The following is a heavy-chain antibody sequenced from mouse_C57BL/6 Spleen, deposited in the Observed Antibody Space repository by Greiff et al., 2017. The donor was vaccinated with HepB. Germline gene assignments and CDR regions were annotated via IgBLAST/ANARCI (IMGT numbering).Heavy chain of an antibody. CDR1: GYTFSSYW. Sequence: QVQLQQSGAELVKPGASVKISCKASGYTFSSYWMNWVKQRPGKGLEWIGQIYPGDGDTNYNGKFKGKATLTADKSSSTAYMQLSSLTSEDSAVYFCARALITTVVEGFAYWGQGTLVTVSA. D-gene: IGHD1-1*01. V-gene: IGHV1-80*01. CDR3: ARALITTVVEGFAY. J-gene: IGHJ3*01. CDR2: IYPGDGDT.